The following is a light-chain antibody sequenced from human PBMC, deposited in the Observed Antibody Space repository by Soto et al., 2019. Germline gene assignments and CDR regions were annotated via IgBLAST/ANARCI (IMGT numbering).Light chain of an antibody. CDR3: QQYGFSPIT. Sequence: IVLTHSPYTLSLPPLYRATLSFMSSQSVTNSYLAWYQQRHGQAPRLLIYDASTRATGIPDRFSGSGSGPEYTLTISRLEPEDFAVYSCQQYGFSPITFGQGTRLEIK. J-gene: IGKJ5*01. CDR1: QSVTNSY. CDR2: DAS. V-gene: IGKV3-20*01.